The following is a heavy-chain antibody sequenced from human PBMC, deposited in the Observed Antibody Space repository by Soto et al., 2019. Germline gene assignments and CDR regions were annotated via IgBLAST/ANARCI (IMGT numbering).Heavy chain of an antibody. CDR2: ISAYNGNT. V-gene: IGHV1-18*01. Sequence: QVQLVQSGAEVKKPGASVKVSCKASGYTFTSYGISWVRQAPGQGLEWMGWISAYNGNTNYAQKLQGRVTMNTDTSTSTAYMELRSLRSDDTAVYYCARVPSTVVVVAAQNQVDYWGQGTLVTVSS. CDR3: ARVPSTVVVVAAQNQVDY. D-gene: IGHD2-15*01. J-gene: IGHJ4*02. CDR1: GYTFTSYG.